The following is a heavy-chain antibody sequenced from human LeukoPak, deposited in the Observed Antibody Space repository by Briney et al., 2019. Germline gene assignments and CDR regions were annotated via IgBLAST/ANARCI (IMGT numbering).Heavy chain of an antibody. CDR2: IKSKTDGGTT. CDR3: AKGGFDWFGDDY. J-gene: IGHJ4*02. CDR1: GFTFSNAW. V-gene: IGHV3-15*01. D-gene: IGHD3-10*01. Sequence: GGSLRLSCAASGFTFSNAWMSWVRQAPGKGLEWVGRIKSKTDGGTTDYAAPVKGRFTISRDDSKTTVYLQMNSLKTEDTAVYYCAKGGFDWFGDDYWGQGTLVTVSS.